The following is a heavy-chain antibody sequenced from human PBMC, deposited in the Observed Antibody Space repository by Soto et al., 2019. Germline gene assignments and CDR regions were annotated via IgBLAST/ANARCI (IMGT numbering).Heavy chain of an antibody. Sequence: PGGSLRLSCAASGFTFSSYAMHWVRQAPGKGLEWVAVISYDGSNKYYADSVKGRFTISRDNSKNTLYLQMNSLRAEDTAVYYCAGGGYSYGFYYYGMDVWGQGTTVTVSS. CDR3: AGGGYSYGFYYYGMDV. V-gene: IGHV3-30-3*01. CDR1: GFTFSSYA. D-gene: IGHD5-18*01. CDR2: ISYDGSNK. J-gene: IGHJ6*02.